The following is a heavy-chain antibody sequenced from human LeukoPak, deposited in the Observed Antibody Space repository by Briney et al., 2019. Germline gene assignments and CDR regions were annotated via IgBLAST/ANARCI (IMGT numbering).Heavy chain of an antibody. Sequence: SETLSLTCTVSGGSISSSSYYWGWIRQPPGKGLEWIGSIYYSGSTYYNPSLKSRVTVSVDTSKNQFSLKLSSVTAADTAVYYCARDGSSSWYFSGYYFDYWGQGTLVTVSS. CDR2: IYYSGST. J-gene: IGHJ4*02. CDR1: GGSISSSSYY. CDR3: ARDGSSSWYFSGYYFDY. D-gene: IGHD6-13*01. V-gene: IGHV4-39*07.